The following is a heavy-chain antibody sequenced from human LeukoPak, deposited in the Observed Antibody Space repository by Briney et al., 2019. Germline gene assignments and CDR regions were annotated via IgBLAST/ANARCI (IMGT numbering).Heavy chain of an antibody. V-gene: IGHV3-23*01. Sequence: GGSLRLSCAASGFTFSSYSINWVRQAPRKGLEWVSAMSCSDTGSWYADSVKGRFTISRDTSKTTLYLQMNSLRAEDTAIYYCAKDARSFGGTYFDYWGQGIQVTVSS. CDR1: GFTFSSYS. CDR3: AKDARSFGGTYFDY. J-gene: IGHJ4*02. D-gene: IGHD4-23*01. CDR2: MSCSDTGS.